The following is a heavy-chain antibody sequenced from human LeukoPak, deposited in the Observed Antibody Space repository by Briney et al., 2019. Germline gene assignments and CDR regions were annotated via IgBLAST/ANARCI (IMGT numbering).Heavy chain of an antibody. J-gene: IGHJ6*03. CDR1: GGSISSSSYY. CDR3: ARSGPKGYYYYYMDV. D-gene: IGHD5-12*01. Sequence: SETLSLTCTVSGGSISSSSYYWSWIRQPPGKGLEWIGYIYYSGSTNYNPSLKSRVTISVDTSKNQFSLKLSSVTAADTAVYYCARSGPKGYYYYYMDVWGKGTTVTVSS. V-gene: IGHV4-61*01. CDR2: IYYSGST.